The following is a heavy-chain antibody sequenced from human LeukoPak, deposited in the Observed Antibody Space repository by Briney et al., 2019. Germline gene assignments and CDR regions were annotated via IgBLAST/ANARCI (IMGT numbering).Heavy chain of an antibody. CDR3: AKNPKWLNGEYFDY. J-gene: IGHJ4*02. CDR2: IRYDGSNK. Sequence: PGGSLRLSCAASGFTFSSYGMHWVRQAPGKGLEWVAFIRYDGSNKYYADSVKGRFTISRDNSKNTLYLQMNSLRAEDTAVYYCAKNPKWLNGEYFDYWGQGTLVTVSS. CDR1: GFTFSSYG. D-gene: IGHD3-22*01. V-gene: IGHV3-30*02.